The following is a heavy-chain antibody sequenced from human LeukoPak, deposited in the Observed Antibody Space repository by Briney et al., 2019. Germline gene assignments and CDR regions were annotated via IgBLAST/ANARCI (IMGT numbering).Heavy chain of an antibody. CDR1: GYSFTSYW. CDR3: ARAYSSGYFDY. Sequence: LAESLKISCKGSGYSFTSYWISWVRQMPPKGLEWMGRIEPSDSYTNYSPSFQGHVTISADRSISTAYLQWSSLKASDTAMYYCARAYSSGYFDYWGQGTLVTVSS. J-gene: IGHJ4*02. V-gene: IGHV5-10-1*01. CDR2: IEPSDSYT. D-gene: IGHD3-22*01.